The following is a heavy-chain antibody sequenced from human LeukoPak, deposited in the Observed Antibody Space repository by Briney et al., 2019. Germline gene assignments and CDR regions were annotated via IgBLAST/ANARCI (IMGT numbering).Heavy chain of an antibody. CDR3: ARCYDSSASNWFDP. J-gene: IGHJ5*02. V-gene: IGHV1-2*06. CDR1: GYTFTGYC. Sequence: GSVQVSCKASGYTFTGYCLHWVRQAPGQGLEWMGRINPNSGGTNYAQKFQDRVTMTRDTSISTAYMELSGLRSDDTAVYYCARCYDSSASNWFDPWGQGTLVTVSS. D-gene: IGHD3-22*01. CDR2: INPNSGGT.